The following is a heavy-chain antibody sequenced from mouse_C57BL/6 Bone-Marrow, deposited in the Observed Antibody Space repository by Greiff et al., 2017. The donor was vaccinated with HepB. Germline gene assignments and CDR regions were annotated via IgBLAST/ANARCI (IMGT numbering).Heavy chain of an antibody. D-gene: IGHD1-1*01. CDR1: GFTFSDFY. CDR3: ARDDSSYYAMDY. CDR2: SRNKANDYTT. V-gene: IGHV7-1*01. J-gene: IGHJ4*01. Sequence: DVQLVESGGGLVQSGRSLRLSCATSGFTFSDFYMEWVRQAPGKGLEWIAASRNKANDYTTEYSASVKGRFIVSRDTSQSILYLQMNALRAEDTAIYYCARDDSSYYAMDYWGQGTSVTVSS.